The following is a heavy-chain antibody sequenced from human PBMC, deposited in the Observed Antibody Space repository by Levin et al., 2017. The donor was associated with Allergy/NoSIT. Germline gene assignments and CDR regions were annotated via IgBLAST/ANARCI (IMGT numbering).Heavy chain of an antibody. Sequence: SQTLSLSCTVSGGSISSSSYYWGWIRQPPGKGLEWIGNIFYSGSTYYNPSLKSRVTISVDTSKNQFSLRLSSVTAADTAVYYCARYLTFGWFDPWGQGTLVTVSS. V-gene: IGHV4-39*01. J-gene: IGHJ5*02. D-gene: IGHD2/OR15-2a*01. CDR1: GGSISSSSYY. CDR2: IFYSGST. CDR3: ARYLTFGWFDP.